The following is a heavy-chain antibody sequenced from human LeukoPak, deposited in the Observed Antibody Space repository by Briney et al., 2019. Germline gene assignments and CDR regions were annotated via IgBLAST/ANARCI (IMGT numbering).Heavy chain of an antibody. J-gene: IGHJ4*02. D-gene: IGHD6-19*01. CDR1: GFTFTTYA. V-gene: IGHV3-23*01. CDR2: ISGSSAFI. Sequence: GGSLRLSCAASGFTFTTYAVSWVRQAPGKGLDWVSTISGSSAFIYYADSVKGRFTISRDNSKNTLYLQMNSLRAADTAIYYCAKAVVSGRSFDYWGQGALVTVSS. CDR3: AKAVVSGRSFDY.